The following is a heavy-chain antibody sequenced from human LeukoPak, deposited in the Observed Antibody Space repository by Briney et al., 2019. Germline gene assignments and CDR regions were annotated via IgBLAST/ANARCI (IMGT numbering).Heavy chain of an antibody. Sequence: ASVKVSCKAFGYTFTSYGISWVRQAPGQGLEWMGWISAYNGNTNYAQKLQGRVTMTTDTSTSTAYMELRSLRSDDTAVYYCAREALWLQSTYYYYGMDVWGQGTTVTVSS. V-gene: IGHV1-18*01. J-gene: IGHJ6*02. D-gene: IGHD2-21*01. CDR1: GYTFTSYG. CDR2: ISAYNGNT. CDR3: AREALWLQSTYYYYGMDV.